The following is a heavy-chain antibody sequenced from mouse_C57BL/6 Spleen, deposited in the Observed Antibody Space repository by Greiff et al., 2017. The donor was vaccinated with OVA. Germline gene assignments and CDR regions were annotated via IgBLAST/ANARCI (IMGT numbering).Heavy chain of an antibody. V-gene: IGHV1-55*01. D-gene: IGHD5-1*01. Sequence: VQLQQPGAELVKPGASVKMSCKASGYTFTSYWITWVKQRPGQGLEWIGDIYPGSGSTNYNEKFKSKATLTGDTSSSTAYMQLSSLTSEDSAGYNWARGGVLDYWGQGTTLTVSS. CDR2: IYPGSGST. CDR1: GYTFTSYW. J-gene: IGHJ2*01. CDR3: ARGGVLDY.